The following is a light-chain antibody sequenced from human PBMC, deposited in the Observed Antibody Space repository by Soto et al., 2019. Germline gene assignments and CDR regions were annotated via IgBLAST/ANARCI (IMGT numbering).Light chain of an antibody. CDR1: QSLRSDF. Sequence: EIVLTQSPGTLSLLPGERATLSCRASQSLRSDFVAWYQQKPGQAPRLLIYSSSNRATGIPDRFSGSGSGTDFTLTITRLEPEDFAVYYCQQFGISPWTFGQGTKVE. J-gene: IGKJ2*01. V-gene: IGKV3-20*01. CDR3: QQFGISPWT. CDR2: SSS.